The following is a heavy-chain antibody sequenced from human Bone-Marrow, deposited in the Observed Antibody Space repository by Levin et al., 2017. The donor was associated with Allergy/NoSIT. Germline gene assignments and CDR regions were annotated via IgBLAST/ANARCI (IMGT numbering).Heavy chain of an antibody. CDR3: ARERPIVAYNYYYGMDV. CDR1: GGSISSYY. CDR2: IYYSGST. Sequence: SETLSLTCTVSGGSISSYYWSWIRQPPGKGLEWIGYIYYSGSTNYNPSLKSRVTISVDTSKNQFSLKLSSVTAADTAVYYCARERPIVAYNYYYGMDVWGQGTTVTVSS. D-gene: IGHD2-15*01. V-gene: IGHV4-59*01. J-gene: IGHJ6*02.